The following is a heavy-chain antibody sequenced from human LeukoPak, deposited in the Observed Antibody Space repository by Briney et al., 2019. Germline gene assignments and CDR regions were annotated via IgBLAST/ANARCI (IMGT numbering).Heavy chain of an antibody. D-gene: IGHD4-11*01. V-gene: IGHV1-2*04. CDR2: INPNSGGT. CDR1: GYTFTVYY. CDR3: ARGPPLHDYGDY. J-gene: IGHJ4*02. Sequence: ASVKVSCKASGYTFTVYYMHWVRQAPGQGLEWMGWINPNSGGTNYAQKFQGWVTMTRDTSISTAYMELSRLRSDDTAVYYCARGPPLHDYGDYWGQGTLVTVSS.